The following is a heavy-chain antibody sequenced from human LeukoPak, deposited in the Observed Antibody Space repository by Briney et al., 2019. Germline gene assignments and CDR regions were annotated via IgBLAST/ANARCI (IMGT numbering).Heavy chain of an antibody. CDR1: GCTFNTYA. D-gene: IGHD2-15*01. Sequence: PGRSLRLSCAASGCTFNTYAMHWVRQAPGKGLEWVAVISYDANNKYYANSVKGRFTISRDNSKNTFYLQMNSLGTEDTAVYYCARDRPPGGSCLDYWGQGTLVTVSS. CDR2: ISYDANNK. CDR3: ARDRPPGGSCLDY. V-gene: IGHV3-30-3*01. J-gene: IGHJ4*02.